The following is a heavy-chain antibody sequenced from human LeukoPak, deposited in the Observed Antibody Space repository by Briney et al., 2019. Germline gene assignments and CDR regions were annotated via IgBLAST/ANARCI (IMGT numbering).Heavy chain of an antibody. CDR2: ISAYNGNT. CDR1: GYTFTSYG. J-gene: IGHJ6*04. Sequence: ASVKVSCKASGYTFTSYGISWVRQAPGQGLEWMGWISAYNGNTNYAQKLQGRVTMTTDTSTSTAYMELRSLRSDDTAVYYCARVQLWFGDRGDHSQMDVWGKGTRSPSPQ. CDR3: ARVQLWFGDRGDHSQMDV. V-gene: IGHV1-18*04. D-gene: IGHD3-10*01.